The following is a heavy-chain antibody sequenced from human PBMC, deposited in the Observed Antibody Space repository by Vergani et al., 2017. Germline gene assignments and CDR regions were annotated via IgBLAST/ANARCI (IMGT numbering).Heavy chain of an antibody. CDR3: ARSIVSRNPPDYFDN. CDR2: VEDSGYF. J-gene: IGHJ4*02. Sequence: QVQLQESGPGRVRPSEPLSLTCTVSGGPLSGYYWNWIRQTPGEGLEWIGYVEDSGYFNYNPSLKTRVSLSSDTSNNQFSLMLSSVTVADTAVYYCARSIVSRNPPDYFDNWGQGTLVTVSS. CDR1: GGPLSGYY. D-gene: IGHD1-14*01. V-gene: IGHV4-59*01.